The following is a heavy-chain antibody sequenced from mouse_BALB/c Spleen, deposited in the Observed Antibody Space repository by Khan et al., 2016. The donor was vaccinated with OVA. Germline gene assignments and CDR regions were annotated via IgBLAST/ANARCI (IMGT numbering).Heavy chain of an antibody. CDR3: TRVYYGSSYDCYFDV. V-gene: IGHV5-6-4*01. D-gene: IGHD1-1*01. CDR1: GFTFSSYT. Sequence: EVELVESGGGLVKPGGSLKLSCAASGFTFSSYTMSWVRQTPEKRLEWVATISSGGSYTYYPDSVKGRFTISRDNAKNTLYLQMSSLKSEDTAMYYCTRVYYGSSYDCYFDVWGAGTTVTVSS. J-gene: IGHJ1*01. CDR2: ISSGGSYT.